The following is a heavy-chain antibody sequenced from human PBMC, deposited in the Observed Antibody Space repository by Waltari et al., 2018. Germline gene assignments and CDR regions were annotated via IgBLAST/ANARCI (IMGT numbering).Heavy chain of an antibody. CDR2: VNSDGSGT. CDR3: VRGYGRGVTNGDYFEY. D-gene: IGHD5-18*01. J-gene: IGHJ4*02. CDR1: GFSLSSFR. Sequence: EVQLVEFGGGLVQPGGSLRLPCVAAGFSLSSFRMPWVRQAPGKGLVCVSRVNSDGSGTTYADSVKGRFTISRDNAKNTLYLQMNSLRAEDTAVYYCVRGYGRGVTNGDYFEYWGQGTLVTVSS. V-gene: IGHV3-74*01.